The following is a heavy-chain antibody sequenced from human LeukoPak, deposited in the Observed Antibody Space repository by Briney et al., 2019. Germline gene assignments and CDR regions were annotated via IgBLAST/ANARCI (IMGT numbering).Heavy chain of an antibody. CDR3: TTDLKESGSDTTTGFQY. Sequence: GGSLRLSCAASGFTFSTYAMSWVRQAPGKGLEWFSIISGRDGYTHYADAVKGRSTISRDNSKNTLYLQVNSLKVEDTAVYYCTTDLKESGSDTTTGFQYWGQGTLVTVSS. J-gene: IGHJ4*02. V-gene: IGHV3-23*01. CDR1: GFTFSTYA. D-gene: IGHD1-26*01. CDR2: ISGRDGYT.